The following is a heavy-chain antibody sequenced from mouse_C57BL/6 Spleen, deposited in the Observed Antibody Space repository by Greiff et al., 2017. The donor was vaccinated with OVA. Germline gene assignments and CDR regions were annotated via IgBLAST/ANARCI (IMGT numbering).Heavy chain of an antibody. CDR3: ARREGNYLLDY. CDR2: IDPSDSET. D-gene: IGHD2-1*01. J-gene: IGHJ2*01. V-gene: IGHV1-52*01. CDR1: GYTFTSYW. Sequence: QVQLQQPGAELVRPGSSVKLSCKASGYTFTSYWMHWVKQRPIQGLEWIGNIDPSDSETHYNQKFKDKATLTVDKSSSTAYMQLSSLTSEDSAVYYCARREGNYLLDYWGQGTTLTVSS.